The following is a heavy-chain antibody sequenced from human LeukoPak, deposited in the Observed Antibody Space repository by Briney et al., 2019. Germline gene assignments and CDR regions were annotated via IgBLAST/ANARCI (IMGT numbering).Heavy chain of an antibody. D-gene: IGHD6-13*01. CDR1: GFTFSSYA. V-gene: IGHV3-23*01. CDR2: ISGSGGST. J-gene: IGHJ6*02. CDR3: AKDSIAAAAPGDYYYGMDV. Sequence: GGSLRLSCAASGFTFSSYAMSWVRQAPGKGLERVSAISGSGGSTYYADSVKGRFTISRDNSKNTLYLQMNSLRAEDTAVYYCAKDSIAAAAPGDYYYGMDVWGQGTTVTVSS.